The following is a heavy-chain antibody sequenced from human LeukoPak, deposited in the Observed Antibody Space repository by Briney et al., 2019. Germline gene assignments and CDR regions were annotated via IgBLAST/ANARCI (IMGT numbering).Heavy chain of an antibody. V-gene: IGHV3-7*01. Sequence: QPGGCLRLSCSASGFTFNTYWMNWDRQAPGKGLEWVANIKRDESETYYVDSVKGRFTISRDNAKNSLSLQMNSLRAEDTAVYYCARGGGNFDYWGQGTLVTVSS. J-gene: IGHJ4*02. CDR3: ARGGGNFDY. D-gene: IGHD2/OR15-2a*01. CDR2: IKRDESET. CDR1: GFTFNTYW.